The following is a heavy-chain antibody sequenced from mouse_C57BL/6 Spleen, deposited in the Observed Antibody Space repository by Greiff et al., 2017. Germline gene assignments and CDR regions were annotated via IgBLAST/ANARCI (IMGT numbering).Heavy chain of an antibody. V-gene: IGHV1-80*01. CDR3: ARSELEEGFGY. Sequence: QVQLQQSGAELVKPGASVKISCKASGYAFSSYWMNWVKQRPGKGLEWIGQIYPGDGDTNYNGKFKGKATLTADKSSSTAYMQLSSLTSEDSAVYFCARSELEEGFGYWGQGTTLTVAS. CDR2: IYPGDGDT. J-gene: IGHJ2*01. CDR1: GYAFSSYW. D-gene: IGHD4-1*01.